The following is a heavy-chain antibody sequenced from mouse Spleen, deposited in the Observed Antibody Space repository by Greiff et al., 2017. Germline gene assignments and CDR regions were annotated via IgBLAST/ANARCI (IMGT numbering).Heavy chain of an antibody. J-gene: IGHJ3*01. CDR1: GYTFTDYN. D-gene: IGHD1-2*01. CDR2: INPNNGGT. CDR3: ARENYGYFAY. V-gene: IGHV1-18*01. Sequence: VQLQQSGPELVKPGASVKISCKASGYTFTDYNMDWVKQSHGQSLEWIGDINPNNGGTIYNQKFKGKATLTVDKSSSTAYMELRSLTSEDTAVYYCARENYGYFAYWGQGTLVTVSA.